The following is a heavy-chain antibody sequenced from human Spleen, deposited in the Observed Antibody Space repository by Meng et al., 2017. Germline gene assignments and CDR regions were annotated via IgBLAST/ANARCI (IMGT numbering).Heavy chain of an antibody. CDR3: ASSGVYYDSNY. CDR2: IAYDGSNE. Sequence: GESLKISCAASGFTFTNYAMHWVRQAPGKGLEWVAVIAYDGSNEDYADSVKGRFTISRDNSKNTLSLEMNSLRAEDTAVYYCASSGVYYDSNYWGQGTLVTVSS. D-gene: IGHD3-22*01. CDR1: GFTFTNYA. J-gene: IGHJ4*02. V-gene: IGHV3-30*01.